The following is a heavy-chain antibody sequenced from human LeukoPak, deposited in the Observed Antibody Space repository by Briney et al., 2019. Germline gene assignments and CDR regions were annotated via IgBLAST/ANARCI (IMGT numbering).Heavy chain of an antibody. CDR3: AAKSYYYDSSCYQNWYFDL. CDR2: IYYSGST. D-gene: IGHD3-22*01. J-gene: IGHJ2*01. CDR1: GGSISSYY. V-gene: IGHV4-59*01. Sequence: SETLSLTCTVSGGSISSYYWSWIRQPPGKGLEWIGYIYYSGSTNYNPSLKSRVTISVDTSKNQLSLKLSSVTAADTAVYYCAAKSYYYDSSCYQNWYFDLWGRGTLVTVSP.